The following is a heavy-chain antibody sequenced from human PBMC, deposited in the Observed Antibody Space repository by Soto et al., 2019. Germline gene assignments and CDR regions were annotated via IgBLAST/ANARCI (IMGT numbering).Heavy chain of an antibody. V-gene: IGHV4-39*01. Sequence: SETLSLTCTVSGGSIISSSYYWGLIRQPPGKGLEWIGSIYYSGSTYYNPSLKSRVTISVDTSKNQFSLKLSSVTAADTAVYYCVGFLEWLDFDYWGRGTLVTVSS. J-gene: IGHJ4*02. CDR2: IYYSGST. CDR3: VGFLEWLDFDY. D-gene: IGHD3-3*01. CDR1: GGSIISSSYY.